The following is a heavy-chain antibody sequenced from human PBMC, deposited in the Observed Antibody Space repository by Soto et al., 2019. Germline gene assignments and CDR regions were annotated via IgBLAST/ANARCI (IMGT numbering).Heavy chain of an antibody. CDR2: INPNSGNI. V-gene: IGHV1-8*01. CDR1: GNTFTSYD. J-gene: IGHJ6*02. Sequence: ASVKVSCKASGNTFTSYDINWVRQATGHGLEWMGWINPNSGNIGYAQKFQGRVTMTRDTAIRTAYMEVSRLRSDDTAVYYCARVPGGGYCTNGVCYYYYYGMDVWGQGTTVTVSS. D-gene: IGHD2-8*01. CDR3: ARVPGGGYCTNGVCYYYYYGMDV.